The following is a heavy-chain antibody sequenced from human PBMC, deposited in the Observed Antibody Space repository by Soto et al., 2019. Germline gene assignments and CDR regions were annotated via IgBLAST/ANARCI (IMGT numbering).Heavy chain of an antibody. CDR2: ISSDGSNK. CDR1: GFTFSNYA. Sequence: QVQLVESGGGVVQPGRSLRLPCAASGFTFSNYAIHWVRQAPGKGLDWVAVISSDGSNKYYADSVKGRFTIARDNSKNTLYLQMNSLRAEDTAVYYCARELWPQLARTRDYYGMDVWGQGTTVTVS. J-gene: IGHJ6*02. V-gene: IGHV3-30*01. D-gene: IGHD6-13*01. CDR3: ARELWPQLARTRDYYGMDV.